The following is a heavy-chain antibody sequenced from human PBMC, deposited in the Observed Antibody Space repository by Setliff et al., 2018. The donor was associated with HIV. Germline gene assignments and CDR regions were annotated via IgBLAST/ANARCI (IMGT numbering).Heavy chain of an antibody. CDR1: GGSINSGHYY. D-gene: IGHD3-16*01. V-gene: IGHV4-31*03. J-gene: IGHJ4*02. CDR3: ARDRYAGGIDY. Sequence: PSETLSLTCSVSGGSINSGHYYWSWIRHHPGKGLEWIGYIYYTGSTYFNPSLKSRVTLSIDTSKNQFSLKLSSVTAADTAVYYCARDRYAGGIDYWGQGTLVTVS. CDR2: IYYTGST.